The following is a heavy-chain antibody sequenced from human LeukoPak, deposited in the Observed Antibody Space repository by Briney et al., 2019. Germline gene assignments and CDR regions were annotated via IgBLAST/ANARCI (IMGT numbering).Heavy chain of an antibody. CDR1: GFTLSTYG. V-gene: IGHV3-30*18. Sequence: PGGSLRLSCAASGFTLSTYGMHWVRQAPGKGLEWVAVISYDGNNKYYADSVKGRFTISRDNSKNTLYLQMNSLRAEDTAVYYCAKDSYGMDVWGQGTTVTVSS. CDR2: ISYDGNNK. J-gene: IGHJ6*02. CDR3: AKDSYGMDV.